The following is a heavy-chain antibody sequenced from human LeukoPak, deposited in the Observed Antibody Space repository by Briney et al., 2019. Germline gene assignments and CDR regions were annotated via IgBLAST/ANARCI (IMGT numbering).Heavy chain of an antibody. CDR3: ARDLGGYSYGSHFDY. CDR2: ISYDGSNK. D-gene: IGHD5-18*01. CDR1: GFSFSSFG. Sequence: GRSLRLSCGASGFSFSSFGMHWVRQAPGKGLQWVAVISYDGSNKYYTDSVKGRFTIARDNAKNSLYLQMNSLRAEDTAVYYCARDLGGYSYGSHFDYWGQGTLVTVSS. V-gene: IGHV3-30*04. J-gene: IGHJ4*02.